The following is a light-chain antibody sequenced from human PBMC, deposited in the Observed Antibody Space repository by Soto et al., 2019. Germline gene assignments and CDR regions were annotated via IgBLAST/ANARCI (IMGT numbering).Light chain of an antibody. Sequence: DIQMTQFPSTLSASVGDRVTITCRASQTTNTWLAWYQQKPGTAPKLLIYDASSLEGGVPSRFSASGSGTEFTLTISSLQPDDLATYYCQQYISYTYTFGQGTKVEIK. CDR3: QQYISYTYT. J-gene: IGKJ2*01. CDR1: QTTNTW. CDR2: DAS. V-gene: IGKV1-5*01.